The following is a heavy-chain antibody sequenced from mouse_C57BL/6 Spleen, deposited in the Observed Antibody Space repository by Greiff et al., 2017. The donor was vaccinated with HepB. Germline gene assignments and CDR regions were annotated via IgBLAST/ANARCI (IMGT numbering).Heavy chain of an antibody. CDR3: ARERYDPFDY. Sequence: EVKLVESGGGLVKPGGSLKLSCAASGFTFSDYGMHWVRQAPEKGLEWVAYISSGSSTIYYADTVKGRFTISRDNAKNTLFLQMTSLRSEDTAMYYCARERYDPFDYWGQGTTLTVSS. J-gene: IGHJ2*01. D-gene: IGHD2-14*01. CDR1: GFTFSDYG. V-gene: IGHV5-17*01. CDR2: ISSGSSTI.